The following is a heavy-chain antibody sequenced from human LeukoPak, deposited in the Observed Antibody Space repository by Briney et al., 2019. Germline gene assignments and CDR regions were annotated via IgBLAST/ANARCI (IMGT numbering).Heavy chain of an antibody. CDR3: ARGPSTAAAGFPFDY. V-gene: IGHV4-59*01. D-gene: IGHD6-13*01. CDR1: GGSISSYY. Sequence: SETLSLTCTVSGGSISSYYWSWIRQPPGKGLEWIGYIYYSGSTNYNPSLKSRVTISVDTSKNQFSLKLSSVTAADTAVYYCARGPSTAAAGFPFDYWGQGTLVTVSS. J-gene: IGHJ4*02. CDR2: IYYSGST.